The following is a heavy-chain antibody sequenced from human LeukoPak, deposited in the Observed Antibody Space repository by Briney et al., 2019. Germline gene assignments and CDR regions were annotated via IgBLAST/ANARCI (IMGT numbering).Heavy chain of an antibody. CDR3: ARGSAVAAPDY. Sequence: GASVKVSCKASGYTFTSYYMHWVRQAPGQGLEWMGIINPSGGSTNYAQKFQGRVTITADESTSTAYMELSSLRSEDTAVYYCARGSAVAAPDYWGQGTLVTVSS. J-gene: IGHJ4*02. CDR1: GYTFTSYY. D-gene: IGHD2-15*01. V-gene: IGHV1-46*01. CDR2: INPSGGST.